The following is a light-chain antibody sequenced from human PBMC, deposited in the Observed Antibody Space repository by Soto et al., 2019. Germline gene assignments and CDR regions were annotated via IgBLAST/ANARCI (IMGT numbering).Light chain of an antibody. CDR3: QQNYSTPHT. J-gene: IGKJ5*01. CDR2: AAS. V-gene: IGKV1-39*01. Sequence: DIQMTQSPSTLSRSLGHRVTNTCRASQTISSWLAWYQQKPGKAPKLLIYAASSLQSGVPSRFSGSGSGTDFTLTISSLQPEDGATYYGQQNYSTPHTFGQGTRVEIK. CDR1: QTISSW.